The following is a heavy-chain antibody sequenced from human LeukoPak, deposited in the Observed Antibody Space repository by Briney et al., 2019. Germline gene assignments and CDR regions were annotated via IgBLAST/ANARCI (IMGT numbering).Heavy chain of an antibody. CDR2: IYHSGST. CDR3: ARLYYDSSGYDDAFDI. CDR1: GYSISSGYY. Sequence: SETLSLTCAVSGYSISSGYYWGWIRQPPGKGLAWIGSIYHSGSTYYNPSLKSRVTISVDTSKNQFSLKLSSVTAADTAVYYCARLYYDSSGYDDAFDIWGQGTMVTVSS. V-gene: IGHV4-38-2*01. D-gene: IGHD3-22*01. J-gene: IGHJ3*02.